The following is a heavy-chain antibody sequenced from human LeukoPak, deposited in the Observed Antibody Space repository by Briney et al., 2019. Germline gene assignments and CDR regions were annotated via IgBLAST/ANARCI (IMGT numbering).Heavy chain of an antibody. CDR2: IYENGRT. V-gene: IGHV4-59*01. CDR3: ARDWELGH. Sequence: SESLSLTCTVSGGSIGNFFWSWIRQSPGEGLEWIGFIYENGRTSYNPSLKSRVTISVDMSKNQFSLRLTSMTAADTAVYYCARDWELGHWGRGILVTVTS. CDR1: GGSIGNFF. J-gene: IGHJ4*02. D-gene: IGHD1-26*01.